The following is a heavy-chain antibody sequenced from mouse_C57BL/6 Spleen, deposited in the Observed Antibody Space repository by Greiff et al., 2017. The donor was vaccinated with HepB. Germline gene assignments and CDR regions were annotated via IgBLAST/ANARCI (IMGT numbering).Heavy chain of an antibody. J-gene: IGHJ2*01. CDR3: ARDYYGSPLDY. Sequence: VQLQQPGAELVRPGSSVKLSCKASGYTFTSYWMHWVKQRPIQGLEWIGNIDPSDSETHYNQKFKDKATLTVDKSSSTAYMQLSSLTSEDSAVYYCARDYYGSPLDYWGQGTTLTVSS. D-gene: IGHD1-1*01. V-gene: IGHV1-52*01. CDR2: IDPSDSET. CDR1: GYTFTSYW.